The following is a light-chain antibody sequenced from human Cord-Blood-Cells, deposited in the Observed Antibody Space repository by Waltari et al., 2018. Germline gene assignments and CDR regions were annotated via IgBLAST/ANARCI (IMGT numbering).Light chain of an antibody. CDR2: GAS. J-gene: IGKJ4*01. Sequence: EIVLTQSPGTLSLSPGERATLSCRASQSVSSSDLAWYQQKPGQAPRLPIYGASSRATGIPDRCSGSGSGTDFTLTISRLEPEDFAVYYCQQYGSSPLTFGGGTKVEIK. CDR1: QSVSSSD. CDR3: QQYGSSPLT. V-gene: IGKV3-20*01.